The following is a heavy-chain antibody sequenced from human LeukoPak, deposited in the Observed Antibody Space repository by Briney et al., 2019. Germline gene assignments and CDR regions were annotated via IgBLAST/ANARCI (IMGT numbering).Heavy chain of an antibody. CDR2: ISYDGSNK. Sequence: GGSLRLSCAASGFTFSNAWMSWVRQAPGKGLEWVAVISYDGSNKYYADSVKGRFTISRDNSKNTLYLQMNSLRAEDTAVYYCAKGYGGKIDYWGQGTLVTVSS. CDR1: GFTFSNAW. D-gene: IGHD4-23*01. V-gene: IGHV3-30*18. CDR3: AKGYGGKIDY. J-gene: IGHJ4*02.